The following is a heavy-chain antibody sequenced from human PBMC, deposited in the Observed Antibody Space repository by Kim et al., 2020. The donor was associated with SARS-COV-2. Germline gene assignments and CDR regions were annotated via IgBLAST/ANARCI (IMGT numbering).Heavy chain of an antibody. CDR3: AKAAAIYNWFDP. J-gene: IGHJ5*02. CDR1: GFTFSSYA. D-gene: IGHD6-13*01. V-gene: IGHV3-23*01. CDR2: ISGSGGST. Sequence: GGSLRLSCAASGFTFSSYALSWVRQAPGKGLEWVSAISGSGGSTYYADSVKGWFTISRDNSQNTLYLQMNSLRVEDTAIYYCAKAAAIYNWFDPWGQGTLVTVSS.